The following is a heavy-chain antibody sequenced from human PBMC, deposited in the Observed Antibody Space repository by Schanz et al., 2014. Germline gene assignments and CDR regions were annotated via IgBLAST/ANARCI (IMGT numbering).Heavy chain of an antibody. V-gene: IGHV4-39*01. CDR2: FYHSGST. J-gene: IGHJ4*02. Sequence: QLQLQESGPGLVKPSETLSLTCTVSGGSISSSSYFWGWIRQPPGKGLGGIGRFYHSGSTYNNPSLKRRHPMSEHTSKNDFSRKLYSVTAADTALYYCARHMGRLSSSRGNYFDYWGQGTLVTVSS. CDR3: ARHMGRLSSSRGNYFDY. CDR1: GGSISSSSYF. D-gene: IGHD6-13*01.